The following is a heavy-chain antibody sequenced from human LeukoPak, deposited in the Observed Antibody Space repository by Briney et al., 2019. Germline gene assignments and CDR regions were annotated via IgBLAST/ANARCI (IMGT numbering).Heavy chain of an antibody. V-gene: IGHV4-59*01. D-gene: IGHD1-26*01. CDR1: GGSISNYY. J-gene: IGHJ4*02. CDR3: ARHSGSTVEY. Sequence: SETLSLTCTVSGGSISNYYWSWIRQPPGKGLEWIGYVYSSGGTNYSPSLKSRVTISVDTSTNQFSLKVRSVTAADTAVYFCARHSGSTVEYRGQGTLVTVSS. CDR2: VYSSGGT.